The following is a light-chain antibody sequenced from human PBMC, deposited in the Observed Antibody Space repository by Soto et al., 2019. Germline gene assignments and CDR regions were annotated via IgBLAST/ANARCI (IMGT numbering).Light chain of an antibody. V-gene: IGKV1-5*03. CDR3: QQYDSDSST. CDR1: QSINNW. J-gene: IGKJ2*01. CDR2: EAS. Sequence: DIQMTQSPSTLSASVGDRVTITCRASQSINNWLAWYQQKPGKAPKLLIYEASSLLSGVPSRLSGSGSGTEFTLTSSSLQPDDFADYYCQQYDSDSSTFGQGTKLDI.